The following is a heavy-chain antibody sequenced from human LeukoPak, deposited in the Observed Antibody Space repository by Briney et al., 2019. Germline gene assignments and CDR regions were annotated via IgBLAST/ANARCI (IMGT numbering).Heavy chain of an antibody. Sequence: ASVTVSCKASGYTFTSYGISWVRQAPGQGLEWMGWISAYNGNTNYAQKLQGRVTMTTDTSTSTAYMELRSLRSDDTAVYYCARNYDILTGYTGIDYWGQGTLVTVSS. CDR2: ISAYNGNT. J-gene: IGHJ4*02. V-gene: IGHV1-18*01. CDR3: ARNYDILTGYTGIDY. CDR1: GYTFTSYG. D-gene: IGHD3-9*01.